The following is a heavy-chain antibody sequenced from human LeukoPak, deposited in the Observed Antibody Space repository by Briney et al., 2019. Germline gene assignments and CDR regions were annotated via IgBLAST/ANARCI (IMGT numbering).Heavy chain of an antibody. CDR3: ARGGYYNILTGFRGRFLGFDY. CDR1: GGSFSGYY. V-gene: IGHV4-34*01. CDR2: INHSGST. J-gene: IGHJ4*02. Sequence: PSETLSLTCAVYGGSFSGYYWSWIRQPPGKGLEWIGEINHSGSTNYNPSLKSRVTISVDTSKNQFSLKLSSVTAADTAVYYCARGGYYNILTGFRGRFLGFDYWGQGTLVTVSS. D-gene: IGHD3-9*01.